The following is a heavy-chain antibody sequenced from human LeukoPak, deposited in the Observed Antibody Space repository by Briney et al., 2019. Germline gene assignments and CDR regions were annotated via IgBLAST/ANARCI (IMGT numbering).Heavy chain of an antibody. V-gene: IGHV3-33*01. J-gene: IGHJ4*02. CDR2: IWNDGSKK. CDR3: ARGSGSYYGVLAY. CDR1: GFTFSTYG. D-gene: IGHD1-26*01. Sequence: GRSLGLSCAASGFTFSTYGIHWVRQAPGKGLEWVALIWNDGSKKYYADSVKGRFTISGDNSNNTVYLQMNSLRAEDTAVYYCARGSGSYYGVLAYWGQGTLVTVSP.